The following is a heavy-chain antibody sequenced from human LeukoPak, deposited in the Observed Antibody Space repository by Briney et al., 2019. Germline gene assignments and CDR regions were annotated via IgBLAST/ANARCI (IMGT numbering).Heavy chain of an antibody. CDR3: ARAEWELDDAFDI. V-gene: IGHV4-34*01. Sequence: PSETLSLTCAVYGGSFSGYYWSWIRQPPGKGLEWIGEINHSGSTNYNPSLKSRVTISVDTSKNQFSPKLSSVTAADTAVYYCARAEWELDDAFDIWGQGTMVTVSS. CDR2: INHSGST. CDR1: GGSFSGYY. D-gene: IGHD1-26*01. J-gene: IGHJ3*02.